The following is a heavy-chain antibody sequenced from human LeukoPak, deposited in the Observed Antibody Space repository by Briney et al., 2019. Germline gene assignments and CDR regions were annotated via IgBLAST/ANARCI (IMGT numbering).Heavy chain of an antibody. Sequence: ASVKVSCKVSGYTFTDYYMHWVRQAPGKGLEWMGLVYPEDGETIYAEKFQGRVTITADTSTDTAYMELSSLRSEDTAVYYCATNSLSGYYGSGSTSFDHWGQGTLVTVSS. CDR1: GYTFTDYY. V-gene: IGHV1-69-2*01. CDR2: VYPEDGET. CDR3: ATNSLSGYYGSGSTSFDH. D-gene: IGHD3-10*01. J-gene: IGHJ5*02.